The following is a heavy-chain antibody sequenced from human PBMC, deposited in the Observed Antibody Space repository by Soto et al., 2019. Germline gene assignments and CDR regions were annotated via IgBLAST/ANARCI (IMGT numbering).Heavy chain of an antibody. J-gene: IGHJ4*02. CDR1: GFTFSSYS. CDR2: ISSSSSYI. Sequence: GGSLRLSCAASGFTFSSYSMNWVRQAPGKGLEWVSSISSSSSYIYYADSVKGRFTISRDNAKNSLYLQMNSLRAEDTAVYYCARAQVAPGIAVATGDYWGQGTLVTVSS. D-gene: IGHD6-19*01. CDR3: ARAQVAPGIAVATGDY. V-gene: IGHV3-21*01.